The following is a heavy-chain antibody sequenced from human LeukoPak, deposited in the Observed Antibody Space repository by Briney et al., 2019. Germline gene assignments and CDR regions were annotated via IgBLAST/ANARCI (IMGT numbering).Heavy chain of an antibody. CDR3: ARDRSPKVYYMDV. Sequence: GASVKVSCTASGYTFNQFYMHWVRQAPGQGLEWMGWINPITGDTTYAQRFQGRLTMTRDTSISTAYMELSSLRSDDTAVYFCARDRSPKVYYMDVWGRGTTVIISS. J-gene: IGHJ6*03. CDR1: GYTFNQFY. CDR2: INPITGDT. V-gene: IGHV1-2*02.